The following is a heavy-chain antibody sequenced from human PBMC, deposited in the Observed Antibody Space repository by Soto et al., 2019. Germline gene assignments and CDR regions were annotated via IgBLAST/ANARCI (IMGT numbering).Heavy chain of an antibody. V-gene: IGHV3-48*01. CDR3: ASLPITGALDY. D-gene: IGHD1-20*01. CDR1: GLTLSNYS. CDR2: ISRSSSTI. J-gene: IGHJ4*02. Sequence: GGSLRLSCVASGLTLSNYSMNWVRRAPGKGLEWISYISRSSSTIYYADSVKGRFIISRDNAKNSLYLQMNSLRAEDTAVYYCASLPITGALDYWGQGTLVTVSS.